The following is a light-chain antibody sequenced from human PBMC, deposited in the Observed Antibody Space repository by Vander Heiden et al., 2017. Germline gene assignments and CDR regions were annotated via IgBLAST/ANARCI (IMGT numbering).Light chain of an antibody. J-gene: IGKJ4*01. CDR1: QGISSY. V-gene: IGKV1-8*01. CDR3: QQYYSYPV. Sequence: AIRMTQSPSSFSASTGDTVTITCRASQGISSYLAWYQQKPGKAPKLLIYAASTLQSGVPSRFSGSGSGTDFTLTISCLQSEDFATYYCQQYYSYPVFGGGTKVEIK. CDR2: AAS.